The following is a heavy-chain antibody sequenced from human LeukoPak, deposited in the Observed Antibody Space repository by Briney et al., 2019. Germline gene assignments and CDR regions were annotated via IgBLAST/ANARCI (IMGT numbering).Heavy chain of an antibody. CDR1: GFTFSDYY. V-gene: IGHV3-11*04. Sequence: GGSLRLSCAASGFTFSDYYMSWIRQAPGKGLEWVSYISSSGSTIYYADSVKGRFTISRDNAKISLYLQMSSLRAEDTAVYYCARVPGYYDSSGYRRGDVAFDIWGQGTMVTVSS. J-gene: IGHJ3*02. CDR3: ARVPGYYDSSGYRRGDVAFDI. D-gene: IGHD3-22*01. CDR2: ISSSGSTI.